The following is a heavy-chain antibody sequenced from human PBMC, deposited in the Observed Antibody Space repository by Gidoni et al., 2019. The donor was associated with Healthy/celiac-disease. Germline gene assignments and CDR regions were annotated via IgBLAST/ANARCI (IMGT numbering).Heavy chain of an antibody. V-gene: IGHV4-34*01. CDR1: GGSFSGYY. D-gene: IGHD3-3*01. CDR2: INHSGST. J-gene: IGHJ2*01. CDR3: ARGRGFLEWLPPSGSWYFDL. Sequence: QVQLQQWGAGLLKPSENLSLTCAVYGGSFSGYYWSWIRQPPGKGLEWIGEINHSGSTNYNPSLKSRVTISVDTSKNQFSLKLSSVTAADTAVYYCARGRGFLEWLPPSGSWYFDLWGRGTLVTVSS.